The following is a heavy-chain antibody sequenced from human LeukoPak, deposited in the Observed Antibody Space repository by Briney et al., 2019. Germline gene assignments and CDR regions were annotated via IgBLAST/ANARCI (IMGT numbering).Heavy chain of an antibody. V-gene: IGHV4-59*08. CDR3: ASMKPIVGGLDY. CDR1: GGSISSYY. Sequence: SETLSLTCTVSGGSISSYYWSWIRQPPGKGLEWIGYIYYSGSTNYNPSLKSRVTISVDTSKNQFSLKLSSVTAADTAVYYCASMKPIVGGLDYWGQGTLVTVSS. J-gene: IGHJ4*02. D-gene: IGHD1-26*01. CDR2: IYYSGST.